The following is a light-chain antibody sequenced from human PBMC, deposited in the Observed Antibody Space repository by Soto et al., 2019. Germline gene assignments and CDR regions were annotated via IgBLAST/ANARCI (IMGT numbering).Light chain of an antibody. CDR2: DVS. J-gene: IGLJ1*01. CDR1: SSDVGGYNY. Sequence: QSALTQPASVSGSPGQSITISCTGTSSDVGGYNYVSWYQQHPGKVPKLLIFDVSDRPSGVSNRFSGSKSGNTASLTISGLQADDEADYYCSSYTSSSTSYVFGTGTKLTVL. V-gene: IGLV2-14*03. CDR3: SSYTSSSTSYV.